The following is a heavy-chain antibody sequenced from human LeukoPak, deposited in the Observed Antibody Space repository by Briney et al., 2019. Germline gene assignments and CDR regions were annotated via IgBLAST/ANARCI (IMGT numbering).Heavy chain of an antibody. CDR1: GFIFSDHH. CDR3: ARGDYVDF. J-gene: IGHJ4*02. V-gene: IGHV3-11*06. Sequence: PGGSLRLSCAASGFIFSDHHMDWVRQAPGKGLEWVSYISGSSSYTNYADSVKGRFTISRDNAKNSLYLQMNSLRAEDTAVYYCARGDYVDFWGQGNMVTVSS. CDR2: ISGSSSYT.